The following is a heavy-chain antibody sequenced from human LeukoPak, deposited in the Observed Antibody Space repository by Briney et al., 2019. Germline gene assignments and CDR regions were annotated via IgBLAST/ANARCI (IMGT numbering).Heavy chain of an antibody. Sequence: PSETLSLTCTVSGGSISSSSYYWDWIRQPPGKGLEWIGSIYYSGSTYYNPSLKSRVTMSVDTSKNQFSLKLSSVTAADTAVYYCARETYYYGSGSYPHFDYWGQGTLVTVSS. CDR1: GGSISSSSYY. CDR3: ARETYYYGSGSYPHFDY. V-gene: IGHV4-39*07. D-gene: IGHD3-10*01. CDR2: IYYSGST. J-gene: IGHJ4*02.